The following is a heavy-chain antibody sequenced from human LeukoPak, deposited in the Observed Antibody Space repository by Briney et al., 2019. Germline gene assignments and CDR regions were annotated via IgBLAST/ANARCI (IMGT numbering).Heavy chain of an antibody. D-gene: IGHD3-10*01. CDR1: GGSISSSNW. V-gene: IGHV4-4*02. Sequence: SETLSLTCAVSGGSISSSNWWSWVRQPPGKGLEWIGEIYHSGSTNYNPSLKSRVTISVDKSKNQFSLKLSSVTAADTAVYYCARDLVVWRFGDPTPEYYFDYWGQGTLVTVSS. CDR3: ARDLVVWRFGDPTPEYYFDY. J-gene: IGHJ4*02. CDR2: IYHSGST.